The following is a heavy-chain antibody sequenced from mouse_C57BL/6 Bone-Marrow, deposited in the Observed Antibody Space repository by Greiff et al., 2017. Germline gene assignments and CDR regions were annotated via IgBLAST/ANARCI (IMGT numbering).Heavy chain of an antibody. D-gene: IGHD6-1*01. CDR2: IYPGGGDT. Sequence: QVQLKESGAELVKPGASVKISCKASGYAFSSYWMNWVKQRPGKGLEWIGQIYPGGGDTNYNGKFKGKATLTADKSSSTAYMQLSSLTSEDSAVYFCAREGQPRGFDYWGKGTTLTVSS. V-gene: IGHV1-80*01. CDR1: GYAFSSYW. J-gene: IGHJ2*01. CDR3: AREGQPRGFDY.